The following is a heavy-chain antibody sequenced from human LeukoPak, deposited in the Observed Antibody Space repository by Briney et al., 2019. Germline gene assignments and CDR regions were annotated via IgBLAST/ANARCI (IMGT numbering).Heavy chain of an antibody. CDR2: IYYSGST. CDR1: GGSISSYY. Sequence: LETLSLPCPVSGGSISSYYWSWVRPPPGKGLEWIGYIYYSGSTNYNPSLKSRVTISVDTSKNQFSLKLSSVTAADTAVYYCARQTGRGDFDYWGQGTLVTVSS. CDR3: ARQTGRGDFDY. D-gene: IGHD1-14*01. V-gene: IGHV4-59*08. J-gene: IGHJ4*02.